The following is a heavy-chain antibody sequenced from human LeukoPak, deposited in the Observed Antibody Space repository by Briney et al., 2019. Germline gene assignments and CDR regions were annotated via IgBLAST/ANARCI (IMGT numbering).Heavy chain of an antibody. V-gene: IGHV1-69*13. D-gene: IGHD2-2*01. J-gene: IGHJ6*03. CDR2: IIPIFGTA. CDR3: ARSGQLLSHYYYYMDV. Sequence: ASVKVSCKASGGTFNSYAINWVRQAPGQGLEWMGGIIPIFGTANYAQKFQGRVTITADESTSTAYMELSSLRSEDTAVYYCARSGQLLSHYYYYMDVWGRGTTVTVSS. CDR1: GGTFNSYA.